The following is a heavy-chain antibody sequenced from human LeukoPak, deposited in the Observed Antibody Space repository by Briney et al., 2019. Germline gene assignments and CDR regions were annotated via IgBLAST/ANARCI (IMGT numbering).Heavy chain of an antibody. V-gene: IGHV7-4-1*02. Sequence: ASVKVSCKASGYTFTSYGISWVRQAPGQGLEWMGWINTNTGNPTYAQGFTGRFVFSLDTSVSTAYLQISSLKAEDTAVYYCASTITIFGVPNWGQGTLVTVSS. CDR1: GYTFTSYG. CDR2: INTNTGNP. J-gene: IGHJ4*02. CDR3: ASTITIFGVPN. D-gene: IGHD3-3*01.